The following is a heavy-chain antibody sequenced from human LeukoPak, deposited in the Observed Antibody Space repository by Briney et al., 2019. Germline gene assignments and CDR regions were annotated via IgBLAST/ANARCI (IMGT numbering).Heavy chain of an antibody. CDR1: GFTFSSYS. CDR2: ISSSSSYI. D-gene: IGHD6-19*01. Sequence: GGSLRLSCAASGFTFSSYSMNWVSQAPGKGLEWVSSISSSSSYIYYADSVKGRFTISRDNAKNSLYLQMNSLRAEDTAVYYCARDLSVAGIFYYYYYYMDVWGKGTTVTVSS. J-gene: IGHJ6*03. CDR3: ARDLSVAGIFYYYYYYMDV. V-gene: IGHV3-21*01.